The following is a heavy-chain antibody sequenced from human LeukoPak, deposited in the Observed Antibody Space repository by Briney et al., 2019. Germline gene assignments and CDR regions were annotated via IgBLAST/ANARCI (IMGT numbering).Heavy chain of an antibody. D-gene: IGHD3-3*01. J-gene: IGHJ4*02. CDR2: ISANGGET. Sequence: GGSLRLSCAASGFTFSIYTMNWVRQAPGKGLEWVSSISANGGETHYADSVKGRFTISRDNSKNTLYLQINNPRVEDTAVYYCAKRYYDFPLDYWGQGTLVTVSS. CDR3: AKRYYDFPLDY. V-gene: IGHV3-23*01. CDR1: GFTFSIYT.